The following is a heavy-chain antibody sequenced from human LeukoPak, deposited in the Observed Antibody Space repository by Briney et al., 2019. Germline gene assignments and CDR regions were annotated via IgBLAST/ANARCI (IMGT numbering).Heavy chain of an antibody. J-gene: IGHJ4*02. CDR3: AKALSNRITMIVVSG. CDR1: GFTFSSYA. D-gene: IGHD3-22*01. CDR2: ISGSGGST. Sequence: GGSLRLSCAASGFTFSSYAMSWVRQAPGKGLEWVSAISGSGGSTYYADSVKGRFTISRDNSKNTLYLQMDSLRAEDTAVYYCAKALSNRITMIVVSGWGQGTLVTVSS. V-gene: IGHV3-23*01.